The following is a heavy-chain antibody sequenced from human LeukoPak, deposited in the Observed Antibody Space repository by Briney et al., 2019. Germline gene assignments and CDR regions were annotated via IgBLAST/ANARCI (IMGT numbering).Heavy chain of an antibody. CDR1: GFTVSSNY. Sequence: GGSLRLSCAASGFTVSSNYMNWVRQAPGKGLEWVSSISSSSSYIYYADSVKGRFTISRDNAKNSLYLQMNSLRAEDTAVYYCARPHNHSGYDPSIWGQGTMVTVSS. V-gene: IGHV3-21*01. CDR3: ARPHNHSGYDPSI. D-gene: IGHD5-12*01. CDR2: ISSSSSYI. J-gene: IGHJ3*02.